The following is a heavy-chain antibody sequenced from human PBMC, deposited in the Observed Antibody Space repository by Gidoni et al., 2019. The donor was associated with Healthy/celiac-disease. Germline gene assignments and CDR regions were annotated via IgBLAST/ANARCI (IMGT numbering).Heavy chain of an antibody. V-gene: IGHV3-33*01. J-gene: IGHJ4*02. Sequence: QVQLVESGGGVVQPGRSLRLSCAASGFTFRSYGMHWVRQAPGKGLEWVAVIWYDGSNKYYADSVKGRFTISRDNSKNTLYLQMNSLRAEDTAVYYCAREEGSGWYMGYWGQGTLVTVSS. CDR1: GFTFRSYG. CDR2: IWYDGSNK. CDR3: AREEGSGWYMGY. D-gene: IGHD6-19*01.